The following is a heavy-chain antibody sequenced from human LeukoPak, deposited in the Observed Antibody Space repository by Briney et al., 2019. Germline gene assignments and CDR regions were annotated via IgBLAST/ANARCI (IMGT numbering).Heavy chain of an antibody. CDR1: GFTFSGYE. CDR2: ITSSGRTR. J-gene: IGHJ4*02. Sequence: GGSLRLSCAASGFTFSGYEMNWVRQAPGKGVEGVSYITSSGRTRYYADSVKGRFTLSRDNAKNSLYLQMTSLRTEDTAIYYCARESPHCSGVSCFFDYWGQGTLVTVSS. CDR3: ARESPHCSGVSCFFDY. D-gene: IGHD2-15*01. V-gene: IGHV3-48*03.